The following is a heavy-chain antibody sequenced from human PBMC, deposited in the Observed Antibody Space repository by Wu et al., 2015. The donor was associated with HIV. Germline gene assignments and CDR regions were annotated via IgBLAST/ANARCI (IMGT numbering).Heavy chain of an antibody. D-gene: IGHD2/OR15-2a*01. CDR2: INPNNGET. CDR3: ARGLGIVIPLDP. CDR1: GYTFTSYD. Sequence: QVQLVQSGAEVKKPGASVKVSCKASGYTFTSYDINWVRQAPGQGLEWMGRINPNNGETKYAESFQDRITMTTDTSISTAYMELRRLTSDDTAVYYCARGLGIVIPLDPWGQGTLVSVSS. V-gene: IGHV1-2*02. J-gene: IGHJ5*02.